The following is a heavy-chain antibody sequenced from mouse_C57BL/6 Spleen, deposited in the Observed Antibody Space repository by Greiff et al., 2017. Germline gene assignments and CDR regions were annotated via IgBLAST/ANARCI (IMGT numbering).Heavy chain of an antibody. Sequence: QVQLQQPGAELVMPGASVKLSCKASGYTFTSYWMHWVKQRPGQGLDWIGEIDPSDSYTNYNQKFKGKSTLTVDKSSSTASMRLSSLTSECSAVYDCARYYYGSGYYFGYWGQGTTLTVAS. CDR2: IDPSDSYT. CDR3: ARYYYGSGYYFGY. V-gene: IGHV1-69*01. CDR1: GYTFTSYW. J-gene: IGHJ2*01. D-gene: IGHD1-1*01.